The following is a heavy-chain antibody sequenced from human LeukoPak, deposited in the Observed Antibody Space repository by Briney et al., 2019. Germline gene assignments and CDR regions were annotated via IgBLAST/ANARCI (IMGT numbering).Heavy chain of an antibody. J-gene: IGHJ4*02. D-gene: IGHD3-3*01. Sequence: ASVTVSCTASGYNFIIYGITWVRQAPGQGLEWMGWISAYNGNSNYAENLQGRVTMTTDTSTNTAYLELRSLRSDDTAVYYCARDGKGRYDFRENDYWGQGTLVTVSS. V-gene: IGHV1-18*01. CDR1: GYNFIIYG. CDR3: ARDGKGRYDFRENDY. CDR2: ISAYNGNS.